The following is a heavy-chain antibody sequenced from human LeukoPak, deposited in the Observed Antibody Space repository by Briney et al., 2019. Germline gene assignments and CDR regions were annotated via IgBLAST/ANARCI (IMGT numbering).Heavy chain of an antibody. Sequence: GGSLRLSCAASGFTFSSYEMNWVRQGPGKGLERVSYISSSGSTIYYADSVKGRFTISRENAKNSLYLQMNSLRAEDTAVYYCARDFYDCVWGSYLSFLDYWGQGTLVTVSS. CDR2: ISSSGSTI. D-gene: IGHD3-16*02. J-gene: IGHJ4*02. CDR3: ARDFYDCVWGSYLSFLDY. V-gene: IGHV3-48*03. CDR1: GFTFSSYE.